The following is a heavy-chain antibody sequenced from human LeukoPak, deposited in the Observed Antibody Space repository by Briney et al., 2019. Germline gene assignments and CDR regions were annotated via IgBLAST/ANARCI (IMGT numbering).Heavy chain of an antibody. CDR2: INAGATST. V-gene: IGHV3-48*02. Sequence: GGPLRLSCAASGFSFSPYGMHGVRQAPGKGLEGVSYINAGATSTNYADSVWGRFTLSRDNAQNSVHLQMNSLRDEDTAVYYCVRGRLLRSTKYFDYWGQGALVTVSS. CDR3: VRGRLLRSTKYFDY. CDR1: GFSFSPYG. D-gene: IGHD2-21*02. J-gene: IGHJ4*02.